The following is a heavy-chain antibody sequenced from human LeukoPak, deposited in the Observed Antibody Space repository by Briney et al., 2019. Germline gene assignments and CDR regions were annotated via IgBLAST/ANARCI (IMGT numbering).Heavy chain of an antibody. V-gene: IGHV3-66*01. Sequence: GGSLRLSCAASGFTVSSNYMSWVRQAPGKGLEWVGVIYSGGSTYYADSVKGRFTISRDNSKNTLYLQMNRLRAEDTAIYYCATYRQLLLPFQPWGQGTLVTVSS. J-gene: IGHJ5*02. CDR2: IYSGGST. D-gene: IGHD1-1*01. CDR1: GFTVSSNY. CDR3: ATYRQLLLPFQP.